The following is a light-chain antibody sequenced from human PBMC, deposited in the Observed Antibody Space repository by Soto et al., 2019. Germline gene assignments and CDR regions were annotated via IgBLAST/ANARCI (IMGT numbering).Light chain of an antibody. J-gene: IGLJ1*01. Sequence: QSALTQPASVSGSPGQSITISCTGTSSDVGSYNIVSWYQQHPGKAPKLMIYKGSKRPSGVSNRFSCSKSGNTACLTISGLQAEYEADYYCCSYAGSSTYVFVTGTKVTVL. CDR1: SSDVGSYNI. CDR3: CSYAGSSTYV. V-gene: IGLV2-23*01. CDR2: KGS.